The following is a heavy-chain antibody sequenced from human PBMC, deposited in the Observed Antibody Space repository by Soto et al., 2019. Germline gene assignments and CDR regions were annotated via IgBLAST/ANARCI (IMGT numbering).Heavy chain of an antibody. J-gene: IGHJ4*02. CDR1: GYTFSDYG. Sequence: SVKVSCKTSGYTFSDYGLAWLRQTPGQRPEWMGWVSTYNTNTNYAQKLQGRVTMTTDTSTTTTSMELRSLRSDDTAVYYCARELNTDSSAYYSFAYWGQGTLVTVSS. D-gene: IGHD3-22*01. CDR2: VSTYNTNT. CDR3: ARELNTDSSAYYSFAY. V-gene: IGHV1-18*01.